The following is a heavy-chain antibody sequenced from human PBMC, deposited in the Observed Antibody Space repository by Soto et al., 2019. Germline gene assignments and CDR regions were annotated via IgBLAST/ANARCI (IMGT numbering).Heavy chain of an antibody. D-gene: IGHD6-6*01. V-gene: IGHV1-69*12. CDR3: ARETKGIAARPGRALDY. CDR1: GGTFSSYA. J-gene: IGHJ4*02. Sequence: QVQLVQSGAEVKKPGSSVKVSCKASGGTFSSYAISWVRQAPGQGLEWMGGIIPIFGTANYAQKFQGRVTITADESTSTAYMELSSLRSEDTAVYYCARETKGIAARPGRALDYWGQGTLVTVSS. CDR2: IIPIFGTA.